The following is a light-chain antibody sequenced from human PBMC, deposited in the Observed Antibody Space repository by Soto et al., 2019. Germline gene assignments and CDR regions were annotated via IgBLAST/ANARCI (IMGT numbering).Light chain of an antibody. J-gene: IGLJ1*01. CDR2: EVN. CDR3: SSYTSTSPYV. CDR1: SSDVGTYKY. V-gene: IGLV2-14*01. Sequence: QSVLTQPPSASGSPGQSVTISCTGISSDVGTYKYVSWYQQHPGKAPKLMIYEVNNRPLGVSNRFSGSKSGNTASLTISGLQAEDEADYYCSSYTSTSPYVFGTGTKLTVL.